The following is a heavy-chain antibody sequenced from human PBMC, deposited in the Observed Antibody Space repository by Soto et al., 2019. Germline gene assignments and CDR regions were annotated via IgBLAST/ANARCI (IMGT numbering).Heavy chain of an antibody. CDR2: ISYSGHNT. D-gene: IGHD6-13*01. CDR3: AKVAAGTFDY. J-gene: IGHJ4*02. V-gene: IGHV3-23*01. Sequence: EVQLLESGGGLVQPGGSLRLSCAASGFPFSSYTMSWVRQAPGQGLECVSSISYSGHNTYYADSVQGRFTISRDNSKDTLSLHVSSLRAEDTAIYFCAKVAAGTFDYWGQGTLVTVSS. CDR1: GFPFSSYT.